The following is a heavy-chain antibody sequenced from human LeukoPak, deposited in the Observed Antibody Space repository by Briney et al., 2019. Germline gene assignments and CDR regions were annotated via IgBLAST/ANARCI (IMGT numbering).Heavy chain of an antibody. J-gene: IGHJ4*02. CDR1: GFTFRSYW. V-gene: IGHV3-7*01. CDR3: ARNVL. Sequence: PGGSLRPSRAAAGFTFRSYWTSCVRQAPGKGLEWVANIKEDGSEKYYVDTVRGRFTISRDNSKNSLYLQMNSLRAEDTAVYYCARNVLWGPGTLVTVSS. CDR2: IKEDGSEK. D-gene: IGHD4/OR15-4a*01.